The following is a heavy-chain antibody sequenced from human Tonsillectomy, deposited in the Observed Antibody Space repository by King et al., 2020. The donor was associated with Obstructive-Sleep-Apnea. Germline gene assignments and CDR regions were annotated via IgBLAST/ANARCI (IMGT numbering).Heavy chain of an antibody. V-gene: IGHV3-23*04. J-gene: IGHJ4*02. CDR2: TSGGSGST. CDR3: AKGPALQLVPNYFDY. D-gene: IGHD6-13*01. CDR1: GFTFSNYA. Sequence: DVQLVESGGGLVQPGGSLRLSCAASGFTFSNYAMSWVRQAPGKGLEWVSVFSTSGGSGSTYYADSVKGRFTISRDNSKNTLYLQMNSLRAEDTAVYYCAKGPALQLVPNYFDYWGQGTLVTVSS.